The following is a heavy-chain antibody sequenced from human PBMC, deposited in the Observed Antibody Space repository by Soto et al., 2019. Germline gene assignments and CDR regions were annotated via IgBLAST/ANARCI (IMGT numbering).Heavy chain of an antibody. D-gene: IGHD3-22*01. CDR3: AKVLRSYDSSGHDAFDI. Sequence: GGSLRLSCAASGFTFSSYAMSWVRQAPGKGLEWVSAISGSGGSTYYADSVKGRFTISRDNSKNTLYLQMNSLRAEDTAVYYCAKVLRSYDSSGHDAFDIWGQGTMVTVSS. V-gene: IGHV3-23*01. CDR2: ISGSGGST. CDR1: GFTFSSYA. J-gene: IGHJ3*02.